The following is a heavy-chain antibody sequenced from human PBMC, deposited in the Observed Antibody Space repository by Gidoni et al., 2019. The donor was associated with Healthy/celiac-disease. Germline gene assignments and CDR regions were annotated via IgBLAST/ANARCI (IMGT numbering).Heavy chain of an antibody. D-gene: IGHD1-26*01. Sequence: QVQLVESGGGVVQPGRSLRLSCAASGFTFSSYGMHWVRQAQGKGLEWVAVIWYDGSNKYYADSVKGRFTISRDNSKNTLYLQMNSLRAEDTAVYYCARDGEWELLTYYFDYWGQGTLVTVSS. CDR3: ARDGEWELLTYYFDY. V-gene: IGHV3-33*01. J-gene: IGHJ4*02. CDR1: GFTFSSYG. CDR2: IWYDGSNK.